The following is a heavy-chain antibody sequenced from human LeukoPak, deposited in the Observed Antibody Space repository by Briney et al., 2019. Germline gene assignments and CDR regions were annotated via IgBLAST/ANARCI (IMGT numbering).Heavy chain of an antibody. V-gene: IGHV3-23*01. J-gene: IGHJ4*02. D-gene: IGHD6-6*01. CDR1: KFNFA. Sequence: AGGSLRLSCAASKFNFAMSWVRQTADKRLEWVSAISGSGDATFYTDSVKGRFTISRDNSKNTLYLQMNNLRVEDTAVYYCAKGHFASSSFFDYWGQGTLVTVSS. CDR2: ISGSGDAT. CDR3: AKGHFASSSFFDY.